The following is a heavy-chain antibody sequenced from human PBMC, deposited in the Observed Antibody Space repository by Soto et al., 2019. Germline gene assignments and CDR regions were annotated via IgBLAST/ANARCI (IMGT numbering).Heavy chain of an antibody. CDR2: VYSGGNT. CDR1: GFTVSSNY. Sequence: PGGSLRLSCAASGFTVSSNYMSWVRQAPGKGLEWVSVVYSGGNTYYADSVKGRFTISRDNSKNTLYLQMNSLRAEDTAVYYCARAAVAGSYYFDYWGQGTLVTVSS. J-gene: IGHJ4*02. CDR3: ARAAVAGSYYFDY. V-gene: IGHV3-53*01. D-gene: IGHD6-19*01.